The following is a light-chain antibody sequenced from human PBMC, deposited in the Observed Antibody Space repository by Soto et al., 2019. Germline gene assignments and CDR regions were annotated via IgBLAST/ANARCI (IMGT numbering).Light chain of an antibody. V-gene: IGKV1-5*01. J-gene: IGKJ1*01. CDR1: QSISGW. CDR2: GAS. Sequence: DIQMTQSPSALSASVGDRLTITCRASQSISGWLAWYQQKPGKAPNLLIYGASNLQSGVPSRFTGSGSGTEFTLTISSLQPDDFATYYFQQYDTFPWTFGQGTKVEIK. CDR3: QQYDTFPWT.